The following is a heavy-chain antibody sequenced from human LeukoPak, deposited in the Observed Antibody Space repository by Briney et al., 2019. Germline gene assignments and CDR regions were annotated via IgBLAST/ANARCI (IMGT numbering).Heavy chain of an antibody. D-gene: IGHD6-19*01. V-gene: IGHV3-48*01. CDR2: ITSSSSI. CDR3: WMKWLVKGGYYFDY. J-gene: IGHJ4*02. Sequence: GGSLRLSCAASGFTFSNYGMNWVRQAPGRGLEWVSFITSSSSIYYADSLKGRFTISRNNPKNPLFLQMNRLRAEDPAVFYLWMKWLVKGGYYFDYWGQGTLVSVSS. CDR1: GFTFSNYG.